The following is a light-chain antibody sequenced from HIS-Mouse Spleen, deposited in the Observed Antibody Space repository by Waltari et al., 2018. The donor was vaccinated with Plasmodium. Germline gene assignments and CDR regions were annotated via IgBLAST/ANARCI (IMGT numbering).Light chain of an antibody. Sequence: GSPGQSITISCTGTSSDVGGYNYVSWYQQHPGKAPKLMIYDVSNRPPGVSNRFSGSKSGNTASLTISGLQAEDEADYYCSSYTSSSTLNYVFGTGTKVTVL. J-gene: IGLJ1*01. CDR2: DVS. V-gene: IGLV2-14*03. CDR3: SSYTSSSTLNYV. CDR1: SSDVGGYNY.